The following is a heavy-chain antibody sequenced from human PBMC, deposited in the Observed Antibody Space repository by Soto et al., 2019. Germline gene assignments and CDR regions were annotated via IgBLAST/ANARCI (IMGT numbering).Heavy chain of an antibody. D-gene: IGHD6-13*01. CDR2: TRNKANSYTT. J-gene: IGHJ6*02. CDR1: GFTFSGHY. CDR3: ARELSAAAGTYYYYYYGMDV. Sequence: GGSLRLSCAASGFTFSGHYMDWVRQAPGKGLEWVGRTRNKANSYTTEYAASVKGRFTISRDDSKNSLYLQMNSLKTEDTAVYYCARELSAAAGTYYYYYYGMDVWGQGTTVTVSS. V-gene: IGHV3-72*01.